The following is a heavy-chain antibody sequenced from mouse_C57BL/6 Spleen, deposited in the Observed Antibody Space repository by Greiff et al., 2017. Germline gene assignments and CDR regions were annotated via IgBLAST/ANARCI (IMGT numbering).Heavy chain of an antibody. D-gene: IGHD2-3*01. Sequence: QVQLQQSGAELVKPGASVKLSCTASGYTFTEYTIHWVKQRSGQGLEWIGWFYPGSGSIKYNEKFKDKVTLTADKSYSTVYMELSRLTSEDSAVYVCARHENGYYPHYYAMDYWGQGTSVTVSS. V-gene: IGHV1-62-2*01. CDR2: FYPGSGSI. CDR1: GYTFTEYT. CDR3: ARHENGYYPHYYAMDY. J-gene: IGHJ4*01.